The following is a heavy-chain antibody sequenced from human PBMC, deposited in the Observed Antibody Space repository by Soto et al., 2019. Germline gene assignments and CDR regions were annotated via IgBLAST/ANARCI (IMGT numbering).Heavy chain of an antibody. CDR3: TTRGYCSGGSCPFYYFDY. D-gene: IGHD2-15*01. CDR1: GFTFSNAW. V-gene: IGHV3-15*01. CDR2: IKSKTDGGTT. Sequence: GGSLRLSCAASGFTFSNAWMSWVRQAPGQGLEWVGRIKSKTDGGTTDYAAPVKGRFTISRDDSKNTLYLQMNSLKTEDTAVYYCTTRGYCSGGSCPFYYFDYWGQGTLVTVSS. J-gene: IGHJ4*02.